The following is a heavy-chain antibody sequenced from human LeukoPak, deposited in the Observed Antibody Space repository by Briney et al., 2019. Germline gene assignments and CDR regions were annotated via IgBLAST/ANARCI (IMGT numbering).Heavy chain of an antibody. CDR3: STTYCSGGSCYCFDY. V-gene: IGHV1-24*01. CDR1: GYTLTELS. Sequence: ASVKVSCKVSGYTLTELSMHWVRQAPGKGLEWMGGFDPEDGETIYAQKFQGRVTMTEDTSTDTAYMELSSLRSEDTAVYYCSTTYCSGGSCYCFDYWGQGTLVTVSS. J-gene: IGHJ4*02. CDR2: FDPEDGET. D-gene: IGHD2-15*01.